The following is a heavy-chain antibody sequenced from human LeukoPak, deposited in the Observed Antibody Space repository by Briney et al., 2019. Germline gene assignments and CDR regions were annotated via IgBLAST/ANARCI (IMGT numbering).Heavy chain of an antibody. D-gene: IGHD3-22*01. CDR2: ISWNSGSI. Sequence: GGSLRLSCAASGFTFDDYAMRWCRQAPAKGLLWVSGISWNSGSIGYAASVKGRFTISRDNAKNSLYLQMNSLRAEDTALYYRAKNLNCYDSSGYPGPFDIWGQGTMVTVSS. CDR1: GFTFDDYA. J-gene: IGHJ3*02. V-gene: IGHV3-9*01. CDR3: AKNLNCYDSSGYPGPFDI.